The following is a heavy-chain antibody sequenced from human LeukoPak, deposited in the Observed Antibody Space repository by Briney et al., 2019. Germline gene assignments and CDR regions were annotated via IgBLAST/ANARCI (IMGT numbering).Heavy chain of an antibody. V-gene: IGHV4-61*01. CDR3: ARYNWNDADAFDI. CDR2: IYYSGST. CDR1: GGSISSSSYY. Sequence: SETLSLTCTVSGGSISSSSYYWSWIRQPPGKGLGWIGYIYYSGSTNYYPSLKSRVTISVDTSKNRFSLKLSSVTAADTAVYYCARYNWNDADAFDIWGQGTMVTVSS. D-gene: IGHD1-1*01. J-gene: IGHJ3*02.